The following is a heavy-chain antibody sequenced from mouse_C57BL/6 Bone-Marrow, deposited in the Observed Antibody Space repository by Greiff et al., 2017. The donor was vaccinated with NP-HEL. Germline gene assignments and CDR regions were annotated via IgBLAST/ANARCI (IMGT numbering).Heavy chain of an antibody. D-gene: IGHD1-1*02. CDR3: AIRNYGQYYFDY. Sequence: QVQLQQSGAELARPGASVKLSCKASGYTFTSYGISWVKQRTGQGLEWIGEIYPRSGNTYYNEKFKGKATLTADKSSSTAYMELRSLTSEDSAVYFCAIRNYGQYYFDYWGQGTTLTVSS. CDR1: GYTFTSYG. J-gene: IGHJ2*01. CDR2: IYPRSGNT. V-gene: IGHV1-81*01.